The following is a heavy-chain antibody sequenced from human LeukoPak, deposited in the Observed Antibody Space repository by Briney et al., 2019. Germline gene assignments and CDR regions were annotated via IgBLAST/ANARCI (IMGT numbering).Heavy chain of an antibody. V-gene: IGHV5-51*01. D-gene: IGHD3-16*02. Sequence: GESLKISCKGSGYTFPNYWIGWVRQMPGKGLEWMGVIYPGDSDTRYSPSFQGQVTISADKSLTTAYLPWSSLKASDTAVYYCARAFGELSVWVDYWGQGTLVSVSS. CDR2: IYPGDSDT. J-gene: IGHJ4*02. CDR1: GYTFPNYW. CDR3: ARAFGELSVWVDY.